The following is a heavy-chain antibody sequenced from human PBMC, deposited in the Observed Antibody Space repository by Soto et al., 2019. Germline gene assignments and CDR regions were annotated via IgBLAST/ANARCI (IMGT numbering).Heavy chain of an antibody. CDR3: VRGGGGGLFDP. D-gene: IGHD2-15*01. CDR1: GFTFGDSC. J-gene: IGHJ5*02. CDR2: ISPGSRYP. V-gene: IGHV3-11*06. Sequence: PWGSLRLSCAGSGFTFGDSCMSWIRQAPGKGLEWLSYISPGSRYPAYADSVKGRFTIYRDNAKRSLYLQMMSLTAEDTAIYYCVRGGGGGLFDPWGQGTMVTVSS.